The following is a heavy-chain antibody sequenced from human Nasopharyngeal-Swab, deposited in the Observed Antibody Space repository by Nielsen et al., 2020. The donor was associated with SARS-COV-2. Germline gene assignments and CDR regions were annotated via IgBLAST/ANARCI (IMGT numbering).Heavy chain of an antibody. CDR2: IKSKTDGGTT. D-gene: IGHD3-3*01. CDR3: TTQTLITIFGVVIIGPDY. Sequence: GESLKISCAASGFTFSSYAMSWVRQAPGKGLEWVGRIKSKTDGGTTDYAAPVKGRFTISRDDSKNTLYLQMNSLKTEDTAVYYCTTQTLITIFGVVIIGPDYWGQGTLVTVSS. J-gene: IGHJ4*02. V-gene: IGHV3-15*01. CDR1: GFTFSSYA.